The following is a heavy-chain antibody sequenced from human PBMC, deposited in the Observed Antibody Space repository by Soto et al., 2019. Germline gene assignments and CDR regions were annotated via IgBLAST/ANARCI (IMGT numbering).Heavy chain of an antibody. CDR3: AHQKYSSSSLGPTY. CDR1: GFSLSTSGVG. CDR2: IYWDDDK. J-gene: IGHJ4*02. Sequence: QITLKESGPTLVKPTQTLTLTCTFSGFSLSTSGVGVGWIRQPPGKALEWLALIYWDDDKRYSPSPKSRLTITKDTSKNQVVLTMTNMDPVDTATYYCAHQKYSSSSLGPTYWGQGTLVTVSS. V-gene: IGHV2-5*02. D-gene: IGHD6-6*01.